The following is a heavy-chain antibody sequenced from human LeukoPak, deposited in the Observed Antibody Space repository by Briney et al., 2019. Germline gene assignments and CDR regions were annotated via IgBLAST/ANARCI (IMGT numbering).Heavy chain of an antibody. J-gene: IGHJ3*02. CDR2: ISSSSSTI. Sequence: GGSLRLSCAVSGFTVSNYYVSWVRQAPGKGLEWVSYISSSSSTIYYADSVKGRFTISRDNAKNSLYLQMNSLRAEDTAVYYCVRDHHRRHYDSQARDTFDIWGQGTMVTVSS. D-gene: IGHD3-22*01. V-gene: IGHV3-48*01. CDR1: GFTVSNYY. CDR3: VRDHHRRHYDSQARDTFDI.